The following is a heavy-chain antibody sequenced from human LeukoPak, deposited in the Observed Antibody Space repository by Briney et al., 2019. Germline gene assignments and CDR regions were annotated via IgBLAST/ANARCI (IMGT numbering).Heavy chain of an antibody. CDR1: GGTFSSYA. D-gene: IGHD1-26*01. CDR3: ARVSGSYFGSNFDY. V-gene: IGHV1-69*06. Sequence: ASVKVSCKASGGTFSSYAISWVRQAPGQGLEWMGRIIPIFGTANYAQKFQGRVTITAVKSTSTAYMELSSLRSEDTAVYYCARVSGSYFGSNFDYWGQGTLVTVSS. CDR2: IIPIFGTA. J-gene: IGHJ4*02.